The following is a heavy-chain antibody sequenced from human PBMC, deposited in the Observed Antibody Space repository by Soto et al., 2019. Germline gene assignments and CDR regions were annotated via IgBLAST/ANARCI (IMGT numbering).Heavy chain of an antibody. CDR3: ALSSIVYYYYGMDV. CDR2: INPNSGGT. V-gene: IGHV1-2*02. J-gene: IGHJ6*02. Sequence: ASVKVSCKASGYTFTGYYMHWVRQAPGQGLEWMGLINPNSGGTNYAQKFQGRVTMTRDTSISTAYMELSRLRSDATAVYYCALSSIVYYYYGMDVWGQGTTVTVSS. D-gene: IGHD2-2*01. CDR1: GYTFTGYY.